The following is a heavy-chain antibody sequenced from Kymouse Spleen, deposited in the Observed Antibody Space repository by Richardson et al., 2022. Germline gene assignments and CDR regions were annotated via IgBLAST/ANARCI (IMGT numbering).Heavy chain of an antibody. CDR1: GGSFSGYY. CDR2: INHSGST. Sequence: QVQLQQWGAGLLKPSETLSLTCAVYGGSFSGYYWSWIRQPPGKGLEWIGEINHSGSTNYNPSLKSRVTISVDTSKNQFSLKLSSVTAADTAVYYCASYGSGSYAFDYWGQGTLVTVSS. V-gene: IGHV4-34*01. J-gene: IGHJ4*02. D-gene: IGHD3-10*01. CDR3: ASYGSGSYAFDY.